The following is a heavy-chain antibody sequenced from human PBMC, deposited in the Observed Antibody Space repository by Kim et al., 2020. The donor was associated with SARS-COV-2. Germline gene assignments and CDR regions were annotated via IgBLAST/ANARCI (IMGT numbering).Heavy chain of an antibody. CDR3: ASTPSYYYDSSGYYF. Sequence: AESVKGRLTISRENAKNSLYQQLNSLRAEETAVYYCASTPSYYYDSSGYYFWGQGTLVTVSS. D-gene: IGHD3-22*01. J-gene: IGHJ4*02. V-gene: IGHV3-21*01.